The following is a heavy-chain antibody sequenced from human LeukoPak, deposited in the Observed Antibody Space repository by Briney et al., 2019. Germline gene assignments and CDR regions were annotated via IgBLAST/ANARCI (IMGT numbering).Heavy chain of an antibody. CDR1: GYTFTSNG. V-gene: IGHV1-18*01. J-gene: IGHJ6*03. Sequence: GASVKVSCKASGYTFTSNGITWVRQAPGQGLEWMGGISGYNGNTNYAQKLQGRVTMTTDRSTSTAYMELRSLTSDDTAVYYCARGALAQPFYYYMDVWGKGTTVTVSS. CDR2: ISGYNGNT. CDR3: ARGALAQPFYYYMDV. D-gene: IGHD3-3*02.